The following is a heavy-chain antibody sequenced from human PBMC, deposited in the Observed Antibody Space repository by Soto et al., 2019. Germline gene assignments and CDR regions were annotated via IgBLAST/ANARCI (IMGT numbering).Heavy chain of an antibody. CDR3: AYLGLASCDY. V-gene: IGHV3-23*01. CDR2: ISGSGGST. CDR1: GVTFSSYA. J-gene: IGHJ4*02. Sequence: PRLSCAASGVTFSSYAISWVRQAPGKGLEWVSAISGSGGSTYYADSVKGRFTISRDNSKNTLYLQMNSLRAEDTAVYYCAYLGLASCDYWGQGTLVNVSS.